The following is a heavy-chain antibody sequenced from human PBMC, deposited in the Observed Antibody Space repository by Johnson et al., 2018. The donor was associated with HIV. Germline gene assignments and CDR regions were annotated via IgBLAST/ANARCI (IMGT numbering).Heavy chain of an antibody. CDR3: ARGWVGATLRAFDI. CDR1: GFTFSIYA. D-gene: IGHD1-26*01. J-gene: IGHJ3*02. Sequence: QVQLVESGGGVVQPGRSLRLSCAASGFTFSIYAMHWVRQAPGKGLEWVAVIYSGGSTGYVASVEGRFTISRDNAKNSLYLQMNSLKVEDTALYYCARGWVGATLRAFDIWGQGTKVTISS. V-gene: IGHV3-NL1*01. CDR2: IYSGGST.